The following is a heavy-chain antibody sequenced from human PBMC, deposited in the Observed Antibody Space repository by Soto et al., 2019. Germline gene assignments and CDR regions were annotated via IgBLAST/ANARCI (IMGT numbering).Heavy chain of an antibody. CDR1: VFTFSSYA. CDR2: ISVSGGTT. J-gene: IGHJ4*02. V-gene: IGHV3-23*01. CDR3: AREGVFGLVKIVPPDY. D-gene: IGHD3-3*01. Sequence: GVSLRLSCAASVFTFSSYAMSWVRQAPGKGREWVSAISVSGGTTYYADSVKGRFTISRDNSKNTLYLQLDTVRPEDTAQYYCAREGVFGLVKIVPPDYWGQRAHVPVSS.